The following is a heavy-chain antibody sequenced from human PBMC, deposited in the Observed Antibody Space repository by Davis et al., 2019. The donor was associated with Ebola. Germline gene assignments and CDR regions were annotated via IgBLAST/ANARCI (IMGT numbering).Heavy chain of an antibody. V-gene: IGHV4-59*01. D-gene: IGHD4-17*01. Sequence: MPSETLSLTCTVSGGSISSYYWSWIRQPPGKGLEWIGYIYYSGSTNYNPSLKSRVTISVDTSKNQFSLKLSSVTAADTAAYYCATLFYGDYGVPSVDYWGQGTLVTVSS. CDR3: ATLFYGDYGVPSVDY. J-gene: IGHJ4*02. CDR2: IYYSGST. CDR1: GGSISSYY.